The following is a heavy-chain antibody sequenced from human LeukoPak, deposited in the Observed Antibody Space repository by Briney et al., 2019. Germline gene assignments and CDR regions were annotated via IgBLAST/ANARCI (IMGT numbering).Heavy chain of an antibody. Sequence: GESLKISCKGSGYSFTNNWIGWVRQMPGKGLEWMGIIYPGDSDTRYSPSFEGQVTISADKSISTAYLQWSSLKASDTAMYYCARSHSSSWYFDYWGQGTLVTVSS. J-gene: IGHJ4*02. CDR1: GYSFTNNW. D-gene: IGHD6-13*01. V-gene: IGHV5-51*01. CDR3: ARSHSSSWYFDY. CDR2: IYPGDSDT.